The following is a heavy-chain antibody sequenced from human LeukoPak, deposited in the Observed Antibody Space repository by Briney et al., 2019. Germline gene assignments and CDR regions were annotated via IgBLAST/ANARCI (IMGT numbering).Heavy chain of an antibody. CDR2: IYTSGST. V-gene: IGHV4-61*02. D-gene: IGHD2-8*01. J-gene: IGHJ4*02. Sequence: SETLSLTRTVSGGSISSGSYYWSWIRQPPGKGLEWIGRIYTSGSTNYNPSLKSRVTISVDTSKNQFSLKLSSVTAADTAVYYCARDSFNGWFDYWGQGTLVTVSS. CDR3: ARDSFNGWFDY. CDR1: GGSISSGSYY.